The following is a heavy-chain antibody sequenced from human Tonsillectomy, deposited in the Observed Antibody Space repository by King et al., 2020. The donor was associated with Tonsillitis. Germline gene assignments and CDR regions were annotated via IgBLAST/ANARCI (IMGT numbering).Heavy chain of an antibody. V-gene: IGHV3-30*18. CDR2: ISYDGSNQ. J-gene: IGHJ6*02. D-gene: IGHD3-3*01. Sequence: VQLVESGGGVVQPGRSLRLSCAASGFTFSSYGMHWVRQAPGKGLEWVAVISYDGSNQYYADSVKGRFTISRDNSKKMMYLQMSSLKAEDTAFYYCAKDVHDWADYDFEAYSYGLDVWGQGTTVTVSS. CDR3: AKDVHDWADYDFEAYSYGLDV. CDR1: GFTFSSYG.